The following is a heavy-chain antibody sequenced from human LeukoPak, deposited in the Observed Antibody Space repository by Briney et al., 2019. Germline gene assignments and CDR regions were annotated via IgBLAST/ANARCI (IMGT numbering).Heavy chain of an antibody. D-gene: IGHD2-15*01. CDR2: ISGSGGST. V-gene: IGHV3-23*01. CDR3: ARDLQVVADDY. CDR1: GFTVSSNY. Sequence: GGSLRLSCAASGFTVSSNYMSWVRQAPGKGLEWVSAISGSGGSTYYADSVKGRFTISRDNSKNTLYLQMNSLRAEDTAVYYCARDLQVVADDYWGQGTLVTVSS. J-gene: IGHJ4*02.